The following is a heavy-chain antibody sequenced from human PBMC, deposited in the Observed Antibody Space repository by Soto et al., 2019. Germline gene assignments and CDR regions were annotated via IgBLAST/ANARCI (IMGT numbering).Heavy chain of an antibody. D-gene: IGHD3-10*02. Sequence: GGSLRLSCAASGFTLSAYWMHWVRQAPGRGLEWVSRLSSDGFGTAYADSVKGRFHISRDNAKNSLHLQMNSLRAEDTAVYYCVRDYVMDVWGQGTTVTVSS. V-gene: IGHV3-74*03. CDR2: LSSDGFGT. J-gene: IGHJ6*02. CDR1: GFTLSAYW. CDR3: VRDYVMDV.